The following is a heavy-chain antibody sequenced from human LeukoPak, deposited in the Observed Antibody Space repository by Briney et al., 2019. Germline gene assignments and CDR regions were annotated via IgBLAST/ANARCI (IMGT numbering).Heavy chain of an antibody. V-gene: IGHV1-2*02. CDR3: ARGGTYGRFGELGDAFDI. D-gene: IGHD3-10*01. Sequence: GASVTVSRKASGYTFTVYYMHWVRQAPGQGREWMGWITPNSGGTNYAQKFQGRVTMTRDTSISTAYMELSRLRSDDTAVYYCARGGTYGRFGELGDAFDIWGQGTMVTVSS. CDR2: ITPNSGGT. CDR1: GYTFTVYY. J-gene: IGHJ3*02.